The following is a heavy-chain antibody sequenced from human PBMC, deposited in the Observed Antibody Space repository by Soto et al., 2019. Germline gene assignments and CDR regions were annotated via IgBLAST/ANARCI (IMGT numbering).Heavy chain of an antibody. J-gene: IGHJ4*02. CDR2: IYNSGRY. V-gene: IGHV4-59*01. D-gene: IGHD1-1*01. CDR1: GGFI. CDR3: ARTLPNRQLFDS. Sequence: SETLSLACTVSGGFIWGWIRQSPDKGLEWIGYIYNSGRYNYNPSLESRLTISIDTSKNQFSLRLASVTAADTAVYYCARTLPNRQLFDSWSQGTLVTVSS.